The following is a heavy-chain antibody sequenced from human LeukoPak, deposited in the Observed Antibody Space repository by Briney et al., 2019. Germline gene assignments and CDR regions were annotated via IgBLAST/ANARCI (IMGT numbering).Heavy chain of an antibody. CDR3: ASHLYDFWSGYYEGPNAFDI. Sequence: GGSLRLSCAASGFTFSSYSMNWVRQAPGKGLEWVSSISSSSSYIYYADSVKGRFTISRDNAKNSLYLQMNSLRAEDTAVYYCASHLYDFWSGYYEGPNAFDIWGQGTMVTVSS. V-gene: IGHV3-21*01. J-gene: IGHJ3*02. CDR1: GFTFSSYS. CDR2: ISSSSSYI. D-gene: IGHD3-3*01.